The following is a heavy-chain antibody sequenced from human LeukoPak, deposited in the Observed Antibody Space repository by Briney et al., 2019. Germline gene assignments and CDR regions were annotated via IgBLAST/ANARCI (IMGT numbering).Heavy chain of an antibody. Sequence: PGRSLRLSCAASGFTFSSHWMSWVRQTPGKGLEWVAHINEDGSEKYYVDSVKGRFTISRDNANNSLFLQMNSLRAEDTAFYYCARDKVTYWGQGTLVTVSS. V-gene: IGHV3-7*01. CDR2: INEDGSEK. CDR3: ARDKVTY. J-gene: IGHJ4*02. CDR1: GFTFSSHW.